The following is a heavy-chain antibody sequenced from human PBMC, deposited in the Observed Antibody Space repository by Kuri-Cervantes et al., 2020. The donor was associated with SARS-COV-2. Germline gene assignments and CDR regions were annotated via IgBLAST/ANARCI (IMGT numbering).Heavy chain of an antibody. CDR2: INPNSGGT. D-gene: IGHD6-6*01. V-gene: IGHV1-2*02. Sequence: ASVKVSCKASGYTFTGYYMHWVRQAPGQGLEWMGWINPNSGGTNYAQKFQGRVTMTRDTSISTAYMELSRLRSDDTAVYYCARDSPEYSSSSSVPFDYWGQGTLVTVSS. J-gene: IGHJ4*02. CDR1: GYTFTGYY. CDR3: ARDSPEYSSSSSVPFDY.